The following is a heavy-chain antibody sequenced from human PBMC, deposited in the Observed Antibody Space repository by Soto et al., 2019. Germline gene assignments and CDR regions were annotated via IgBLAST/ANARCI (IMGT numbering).Heavy chain of an antibody. CDR1: GFSFSTYG. V-gene: IGHV3-33*01. D-gene: IGHD6-19*01. J-gene: IGHJ3*02. CDR3: TREQQWVVYGASDI. CDR2: IWHDGSIT. Sequence: QVQLVESGGGVVHPGRSLRLSCAASGFSFSTYGFYWVRQAPGKGLEWVALIWHDGSITEYADSVKGRFTISRDNSKNTLYLQMNSLRAEDTAVYYCTREQQWVVYGASDIWGQGTMVTVSS.